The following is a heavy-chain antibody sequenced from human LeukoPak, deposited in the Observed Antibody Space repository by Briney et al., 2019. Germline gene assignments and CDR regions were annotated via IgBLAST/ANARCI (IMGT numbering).Heavy chain of an antibody. CDR1: GFSFSSYG. Sequence: GGSLRLSCTASGFSFSSYGMHWVRQAPGKGLEWVAVIWYDGSNKYYADSVKGRFTISGDNSKNTLYLQMNSLRAEDTAVYYCARDGVPAAMAGGNWFDPWGQGTLVTVFS. CDR3: ARDGVPAAMAGGNWFDP. CDR2: IWYDGSNK. V-gene: IGHV3-33*08. D-gene: IGHD2-2*01. J-gene: IGHJ5*02.